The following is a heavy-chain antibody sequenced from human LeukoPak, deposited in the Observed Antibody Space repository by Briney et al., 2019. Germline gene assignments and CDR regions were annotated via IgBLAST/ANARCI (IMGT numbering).Heavy chain of an antibody. CDR3: ARDLMTTEDY. CDR1: GFTFSSYA. Sequence: PGGSLRLSCAASGFTFSSYAMHWVRQALGKGLEWVAVISYDGSNKYYADSVKGRFTISRDNSKNTLYLQMNSLRAEGTAVYYCARDLMTTEDYWGQGTLVTVSS. V-gene: IGHV3-30-3*01. J-gene: IGHJ4*02. CDR2: ISYDGSNK. D-gene: IGHD4-11*01.